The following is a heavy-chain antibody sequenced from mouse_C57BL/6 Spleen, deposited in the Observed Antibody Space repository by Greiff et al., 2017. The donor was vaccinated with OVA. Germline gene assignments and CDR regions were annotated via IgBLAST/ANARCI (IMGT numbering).Heavy chain of an antibody. CDR3: ARPDYYGSSWWYFDV. Sequence: QVQLKESGSELRSPGSSVKLSCKDFDSEVFPIAYMSWVRQKPGHGFEWIGGILPSIGRTIYGEKFEDKATLDADTLSNTAYLELNSLTSEDSAIYYCARPDYYGSSWWYFDVWGTGTTVTVSS. CDR1: DSEVFPIAY. J-gene: IGHJ1*03. CDR2: ILPSIGRT. D-gene: IGHD1-1*01. V-gene: IGHV15-2*01.